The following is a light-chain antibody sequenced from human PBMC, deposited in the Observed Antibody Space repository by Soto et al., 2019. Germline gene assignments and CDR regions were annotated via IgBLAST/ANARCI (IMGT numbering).Light chain of an antibody. CDR1: QGIGSW. V-gene: IGKV1-12*01. Sequence: DIQMTQSPSSVSASVGDRVTITCRASQGIGSWVAWYQQKPGKAPKLLIYAASSLQSGVPSRFSGSGSGTDFTLTISSLQPEDVATDYCQQANSFPWTFGQGTKVEIK. CDR2: AAS. J-gene: IGKJ1*01. CDR3: QQANSFPWT.